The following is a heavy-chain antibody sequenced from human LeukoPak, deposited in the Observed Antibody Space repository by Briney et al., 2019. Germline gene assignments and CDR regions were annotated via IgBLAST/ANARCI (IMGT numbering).Heavy chain of an antibody. V-gene: IGHV1-18*01. CDR1: GYTFTSYG. D-gene: IGHD1-7*01. J-gene: IGHJ5*02. CDR3: ARFITGTTSWFDP. Sequence: GASVTVSCKASGYTFTSYGISWVRQAPGQGLEWMGWISAYNGNTNCAQKLQGRVTMTTDTSTSTAYMELRSLRSDDTAVYYCARFITGTTSWFDPWGQGTLVTVSS. CDR2: ISAYNGNT.